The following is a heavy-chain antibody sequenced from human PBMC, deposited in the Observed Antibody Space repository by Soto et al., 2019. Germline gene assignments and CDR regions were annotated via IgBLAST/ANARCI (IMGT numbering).Heavy chain of an antibody. D-gene: IGHD1-26*01. CDR1: GYTFTNYY. V-gene: IGHV1-46*01. CDR2: IYPSGGGT. Sequence: GASVKVSCKASGYTFTNYYMHWVRQAPGQGLEWMGVIYPSGGGTSYAQKFQGRVTMTRDTSTSTVYMELSSLRSEDTAVYYCARGSGSYPAFGMDVWGQGTTVTVSS. J-gene: IGHJ6*02. CDR3: ARGSGSYPAFGMDV.